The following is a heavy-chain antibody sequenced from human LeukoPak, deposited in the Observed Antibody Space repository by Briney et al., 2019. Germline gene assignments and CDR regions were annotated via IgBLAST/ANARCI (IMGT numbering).Heavy chain of an antibody. CDR1: GFRFSDAA. CDR2: IGSVGHST. J-gene: IGHJ3*02. CDR3: AKDIELSI. D-gene: IGHD3-16*02. Sequence: GGSLRLSCAPSGFRFSDAAMTWVRQAPGKGLEWVSLIGSVGHSTYYGDSVKGRFTIFRDNSKNTLSLQMNSLRVEDTAIYYCAKDIELSILGLGTMVTVSS. V-gene: IGHV3-23*01.